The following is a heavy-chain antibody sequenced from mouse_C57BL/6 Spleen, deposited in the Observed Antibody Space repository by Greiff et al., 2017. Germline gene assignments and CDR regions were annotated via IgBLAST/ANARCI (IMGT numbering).Heavy chain of an antibody. CDR1: GYTFTSYG. J-gene: IGHJ4*01. Sequence: QVQMQQSGAELARPGASVKLSCKASGYTFTSYGISWVKQRTGQGLEWIGEIYPRSGNTYYNEKFKGKATLTADKSSSTAYMELRSLTSEDSAVYFCARTVERAMDYWGQGTSVTVSS. CDR2: IYPRSGNT. V-gene: IGHV1-81*01. CDR3: ARTVERAMDY.